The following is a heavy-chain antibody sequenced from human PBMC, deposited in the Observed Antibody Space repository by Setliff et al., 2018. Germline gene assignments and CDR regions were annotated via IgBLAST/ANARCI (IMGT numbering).Heavy chain of an antibody. CDR3: ASQRLARYFES. Sequence: SETLSLTCAVSGYSINSPFTWGWIRQPPGKGLEWIGTIFDNGSTFYNPSLNSRVTMSIDTSKKEFYLRLSSVTAADTAVYYCASQRLARYFESWGQGILVTVSS. CDR2: IFDNGST. J-gene: IGHJ4*02. V-gene: IGHV4-38-2*01. D-gene: IGHD2-21*01. CDR1: GYSINSPFT.